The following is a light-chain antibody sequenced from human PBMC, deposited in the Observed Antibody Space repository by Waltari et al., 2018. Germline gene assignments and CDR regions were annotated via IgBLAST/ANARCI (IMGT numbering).Light chain of an antibody. V-gene: IGKV4-1*01. J-gene: IGKJ2*01. CDR1: QSVLYSSNNKNY. CDR2: WAS. CDR3: QQYYSVPYT. Sequence: DIVMTQSPDSLAVSLGERATINCKSSQSVLYSSNNKNYLAWYQQKPGQPPKLLIYWASTRESGVPDRFSVSGSGTHFTLTISSLQAEDVAVYYCQQYYSVPYTFGQGTKLEIK.